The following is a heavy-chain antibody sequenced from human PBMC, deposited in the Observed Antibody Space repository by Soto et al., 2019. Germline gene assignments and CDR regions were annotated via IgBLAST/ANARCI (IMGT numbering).Heavy chain of an antibody. D-gene: IGHD2-15*01. CDR3: ARWVEVSLDYFDS. CDR2: IYHSGRT. Sequence: PSDTLSLTCTVSRCSIRNAYYYWSWVRQSPGKCLEWIGHIYHSGRTYYNPSLKSRVTISVDTSMNQFSLNLLSMTAADTAVYYCARWVEVSLDYFDSWGQGIPVTVS. V-gene: IGHV4-30-4*02. CDR1: RCSIRNAYYY. J-gene: IGHJ4*02.